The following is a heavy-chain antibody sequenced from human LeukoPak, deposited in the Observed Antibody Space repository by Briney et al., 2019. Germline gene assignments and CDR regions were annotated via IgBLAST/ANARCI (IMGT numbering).Heavy chain of an antibody. D-gene: IGHD2-21*02. J-gene: IGHJ4*02. Sequence: GGSLRLSCAASGVTLRNYGLSWVRHTPGKGLEWVSAIRGSGDTTFYADSVKGRFTISRDNSENTVYLQMNSLGAEDTAVYYCEKRGDKLDLIWGQGTLVTVSS. CDR3: EKRGDKLDLI. CDR2: IRGSGDTT. CDR1: GVTLRNYG. V-gene: IGHV3-23*01.